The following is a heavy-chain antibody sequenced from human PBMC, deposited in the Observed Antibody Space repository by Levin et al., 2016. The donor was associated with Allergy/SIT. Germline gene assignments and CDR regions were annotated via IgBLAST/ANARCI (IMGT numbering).Heavy chain of an antibody. CDR1: GYTFTSYY. Sequence: ASVKVSCKASGYTFTSYYMHWVRQAPGQGLEWMGIINPSGGSTSYAQKFQGRVTMTRDTSTSTVYMELSSLRSEDTAVYYCARFSPYYYDSSGYADAFDIWGQGTMVTVSS. CDR2: INPSGGST. D-gene: IGHD3-22*01. CDR3: ARFSPYYYDSSGYADAFDI. J-gene: IGHJ3*02. V-gene: IGHV1-46*03.